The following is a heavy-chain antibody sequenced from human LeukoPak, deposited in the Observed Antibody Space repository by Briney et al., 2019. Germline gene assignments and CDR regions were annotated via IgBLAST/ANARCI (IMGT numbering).Heavy chain of an antibody. J-gene: IGHJ4*02. Sequence: GGSLRLSCAASGFTFSSYAMNWVRQAPGKGLEWVSTITTSDGNTYYADSVKGRFTVSRDNSKNTLFLQMNSLRAEDTAVYYCAKDGGLWVSAHWGDSWGRGTLVTVSS. V-gene: IGHV3-23*01. CDR2: ITTSDGNT. CDR3: AKDGGLWVSAHWGDS. D-gene: IGHD7-27*01. CDR1: GFTFSSYA.